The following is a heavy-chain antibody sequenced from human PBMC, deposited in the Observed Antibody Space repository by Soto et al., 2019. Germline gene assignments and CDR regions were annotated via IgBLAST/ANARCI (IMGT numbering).Heavy chain of an antibody. CDR3: ARDSDCHSTSCFFPPHV. V-gene: IGHV3-9*01. CDR2: ISWNSAII. CDR1: RFTFDDYA. D-gene: IGHD2-2*01. Sequence: EVQLEESGGGLVQAGRSLRLSCAASRFTFDDYALHWVRQAPGKGLEWVSGISWNSAIISYADSVKGRFSITRDNAKKYVYLQMDSLRPEDTAVYYCARDSDCHSTSCFFPPHVWGQGTTVTVSS. J-gene: IGHJ6*02.